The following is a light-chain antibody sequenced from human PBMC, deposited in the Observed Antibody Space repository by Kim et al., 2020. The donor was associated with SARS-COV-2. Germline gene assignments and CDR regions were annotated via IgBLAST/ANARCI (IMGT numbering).Light chain of an antibody. Sequence: QSVLTQPPSASGTPGQRVTISCSGSSSNIGSNPVNWYQQLPGTAPKLLIYTNNQRPSGVPDRFSGSKSGTSASLAISWLQSEDEADYYCAAWDDSLNGWVFGGGTQLTVL. CDR3: AAWDDSLNGWV. V-gene: IGLV1-44*01. J-gene: IGLJ3*02. CDR2: TNN. CDR1: SSNIGSNP.